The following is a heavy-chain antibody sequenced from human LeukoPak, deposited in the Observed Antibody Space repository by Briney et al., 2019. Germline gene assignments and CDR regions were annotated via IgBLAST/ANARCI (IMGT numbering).Heavy chain of an antibody. V-gene: IGHV1-46*01. CDR3: ARDPSRGFLWLGESIFDY. CDR2: INPSGGST. D-gene: IGHD3-10*01. J-gene: IGHJ4*02. Sequence: ASVKVSCKASGYTFTSYYMHWVRQAPGQGLEWMGIINPSGGSTSYAQKFQGRVTMTRDTSTSTVYMELSSLRSEDTAVYYCARDPSRGFLWLGESIFDYWGQGTLVTVSS. CDR1: GYTFTSYY.